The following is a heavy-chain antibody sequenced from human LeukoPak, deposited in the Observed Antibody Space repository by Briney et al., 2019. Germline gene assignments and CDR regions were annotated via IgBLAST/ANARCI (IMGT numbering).Heavy chain of an antibody. CDR2: IYHSGST. D-gene: IGHD3-10*01. Sequence: SETLSLTCGVSDYSIISDYYWGWIRQPPGKGLEWIGSIYHSGSTYYNPSLKSRVTISVDTSRNQFSLKLTSVTAADTAVYYCAREGTSGTNWFDPWGQGTLVTVSS. V-gene: IGHV4-38-2*02. CDR1: DYSIISDYY. J-gene: IGHJ5*02. CDR3: AREGTSGTNWFDP.